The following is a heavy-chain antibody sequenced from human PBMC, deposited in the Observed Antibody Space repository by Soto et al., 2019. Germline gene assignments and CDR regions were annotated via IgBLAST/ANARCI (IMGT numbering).Heavy chain of an antibody. D-gene: IGHD3-10*01. CDR1: GFTFSSFA. CDR3: ASGEGIKSPTYY. Sequence: QVQLVESGGGVVQPGRSLRLSCAASGFTFSSFAMHWVRQAPGKGLKWVAVISYDGSNKYYADSVKGRFTISRDNSKNTLYLQMNSLRAEDTAVYYCASGEGIKSPTYYWGQGTLVTVSS. CDR2: ISYDGSNK. J-gene: IGHJ4*02. V-gene: IGHV3-30-3*01.